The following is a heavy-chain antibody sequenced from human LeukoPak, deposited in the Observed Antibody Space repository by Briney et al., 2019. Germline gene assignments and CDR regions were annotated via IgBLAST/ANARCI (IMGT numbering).Heavy chain of an antibody. J-gene: IGHJ4*02. CDR3: ARGGDGDILTGLVFDY. CDR1: GYRFTSYG. CDR2: ISAYNGNT. D-gene: IGHD3-9*01. Sequence: GASVKVSCKASGYRFTSYGISWVRQAPGQGLECMGWISAYNGNTNYAQKLQGRVTMTTDTSTSTAYMELRSLRSDDTAVYYCARGGDGDILTGLVFDYWGQGTLVTVSS. V-gene: IGHV1-18*01.